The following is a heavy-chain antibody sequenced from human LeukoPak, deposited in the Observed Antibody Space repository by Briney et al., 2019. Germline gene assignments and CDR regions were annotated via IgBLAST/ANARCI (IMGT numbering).Heavy chain of an antibody. J-gene: IGHJ3*02. D-gene: IGHD3-22*01. CDR2: IIPIFGTA. CDR3: ARDPSHRVDSSGYPDAFDI. Sequence: ASVTVSCTASGGTFSSYAISWVRQAPGQGLEWMGGIIPIFGTANYAQKFQGRVTITTDESTSTAYMELSSLRSEDTAVYYCARDPSHRVDSSGYPDAFDIWGQGTMVTVSS. V-gene: IGHV1-69*05. CDR1: GGTFSSYA.